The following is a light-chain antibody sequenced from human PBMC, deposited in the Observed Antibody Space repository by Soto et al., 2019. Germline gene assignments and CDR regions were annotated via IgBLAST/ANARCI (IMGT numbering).Light chain of an antibody. J-gene: IGKJ5*01. V-gene: IGKV1-39*01. CDR2: AAS. Sequence: DIQMTQSPSSLSASVGDRVIITCRASQTISSHLNWYQQKPGKAPNLMVYAASSLQSGVPSRFTGSGSGTDFTLTISSLQPEDVATYFCQQSYTTPITFGQGTRLEI. CDR3: QQSYTTPIT. CDR1: QTISSH.